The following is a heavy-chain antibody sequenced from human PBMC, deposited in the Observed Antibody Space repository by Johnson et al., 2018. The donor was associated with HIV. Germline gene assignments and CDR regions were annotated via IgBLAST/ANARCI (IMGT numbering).Heavy chain of an antibody. CDR2: MSSDGSKK. D-gene: IGHD3-22*01. V-gene: IGHV3-30*04. CDR1: GFTFSSYA. J-gene: IGHJ3*02. Sequence: QVQLVESGGGVVQPGRSLRLSCAASGFTFSSYAMHWVRQAPGKGLEWVAVMSSDGSKKYYVDAVKGRFIISRDNSKNTLYLQMNSLRAEDTALYYCAKVVGSYYYDSSGEAFDIWGQGTMVTVSS. CDR3: AKVVGSYYYDSSGEAFDI.